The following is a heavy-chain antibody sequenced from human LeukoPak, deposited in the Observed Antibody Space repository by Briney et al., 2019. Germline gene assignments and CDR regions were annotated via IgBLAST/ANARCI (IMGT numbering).Heavy chain of an antibody. CDR1: GGSISSSSYY. J-gene: IGHJ5*02. CDR2: IYYSGST. D-gene: IGHD3-22*01. Sequence: SETLSLTCTVSGGSISSSSYYWGWIRQPPGKGLEWIGSIYYSGSTYYNPSLKSRVTISVDTSKNQFSLKLSSVTAADTAVYYCARDKDYYDTNGDLLNWFDPWGQGTLVTVSS. V-gene: IGHV4-39*07. CDR3: ARDKDYYDTNGDLLNWFDP.